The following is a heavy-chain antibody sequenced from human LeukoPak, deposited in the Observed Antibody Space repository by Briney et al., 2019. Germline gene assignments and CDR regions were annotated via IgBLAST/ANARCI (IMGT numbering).Heavy chain of an antibody. V-gene: IGHV4-59*12. CDR2: IYYSGST. D-gene: IGHD3-9*01. J-gene: IGHJ5*02. Sequence: PSETLSLTCTVSGGSISSYYWSWIRQPPGKGLEWIGYIYYSGSTNYNPSLKSRVTISVDTSKNQFSLKLSSVTAADTAVYYCARGRYYDILTGRYNWFDPWGQGTLVTVSS. CDR3: ARGRYYDILTGRYNWFDP. CDR1: GGSISSYY.